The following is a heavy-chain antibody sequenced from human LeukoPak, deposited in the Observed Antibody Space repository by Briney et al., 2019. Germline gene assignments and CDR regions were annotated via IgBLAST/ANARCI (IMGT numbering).Heavy chain of an antibody. V-gene: IGHV4-34*01. J-gene: IGHJ6*03. CDR2: INHSGST. Sequence: SETLSLTCAVYGGSFSGYYWSWIRQPPGKGLEWIGEINHSGSTNYNPSLKSRVTISVDTSKNQFSLKLSSVTAADTAVYYCARVRVTMVRGVIRGTTDYYHYYYMDVWGKGTTVTVSS. CDR3: ARVRVTMVRGVIRGTTDYYHYYYMDV. D-gene: IGHD3-10*01. CDR1: GGSFSGYY.